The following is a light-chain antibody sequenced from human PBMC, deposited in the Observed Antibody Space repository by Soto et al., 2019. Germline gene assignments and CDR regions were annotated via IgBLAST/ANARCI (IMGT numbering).Light chain of an antibody. CDR1: QSVRSN. Sequence: EVVMTQSPATLSVSPGERATLSCRASQSVRSNIAWYQQKPGQAPSLLISYASTRATGIPARFSGSGSGTEFTLTISSLQSEDFGVYYCQHYSNWPPTFGPGTKVEIK. V-gene: IGKV3-15*01. CDR3: QHYSNWPPT. J-gene: IGKJ3*01. CDR2: YAS.